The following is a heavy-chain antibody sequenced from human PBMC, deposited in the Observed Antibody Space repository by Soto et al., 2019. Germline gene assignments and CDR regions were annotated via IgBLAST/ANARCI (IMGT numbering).Heavy chain of an antibody. CDR2: IYYSGTT. D-gene: IGHD6-19*01. Sequence: SETLSLTCTVSGGSVSSASYFWSWIRQPPGKGLEWIAYIYYSGTTNYNPSVKSRATISLDTSNNQFSLKLNSVTAADTALYYCARGYGSGWDDHFDYWGQGTLVTVSS. V-gene: IGHV4-61*01. CDR3: ARGYGSGWDDHFDY. J-gene: IGHJ4*02. CDR1: GGSVSSASYF.